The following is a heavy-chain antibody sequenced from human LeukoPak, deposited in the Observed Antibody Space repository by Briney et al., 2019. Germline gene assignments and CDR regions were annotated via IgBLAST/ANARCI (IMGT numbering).Heavy chain of an antibody. Sequence: ASVKVSCKASGYTFTGYYMHWVRQAPGQGLEWMGGIIPIFGTANYAQKLQGRVTMTTDTSTSTAYMELRSLRSDDTAVYYCARLLTRWGAYYWGQGTLVTVSS. J-gene: IGHJ4*02. D-gene: IGHD3-16*01. V-gene: IGHV1-18*04. CDR3: ARLLTRWGAYY. CDR2: IIPIFGTA. CDR1: GYTFTGYY.